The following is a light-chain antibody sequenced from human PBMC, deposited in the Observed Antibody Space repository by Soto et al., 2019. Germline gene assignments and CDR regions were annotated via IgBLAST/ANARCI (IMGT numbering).Light chain of an antibody. CDR2: GTS. CDR1: QSVDSSY. CDR3: QQYDNSLYT. Sequence: ENVLTQSPDTLSLSPGERATLSCRASQSVDSSYLAWYQQKPGQAPRLLIYGTSTRDTGISDRFSGSGSGTDIALTINRLEPEDFAVYYCQQYDNSLYTFGKGTKLESK. J-gene: IGKJ2*01. V-gene: IGKV3-20*01.